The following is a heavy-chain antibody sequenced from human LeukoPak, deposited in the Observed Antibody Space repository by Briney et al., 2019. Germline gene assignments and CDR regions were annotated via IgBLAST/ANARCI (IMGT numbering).Heavy chain of an antibody. CDR2: ISGSGIST. D-gene: IGHD3-10*01. J-gene: IGHJ4*02. CDR1: GFTFSNYA. CDR3: AKGYYGSGSFYFSDY. Sequence: GGSLRLSCAASGFTFSNYAMNWVRQAPGKGLEWVSAISGSGISTYYADSLKGRFTISRDNSKNTLYLQMNSLRAEDTAVYYCAKGYYGSGSFYFSDYWGQGTLVTVSS. V-gene: IGHV3-23*01.